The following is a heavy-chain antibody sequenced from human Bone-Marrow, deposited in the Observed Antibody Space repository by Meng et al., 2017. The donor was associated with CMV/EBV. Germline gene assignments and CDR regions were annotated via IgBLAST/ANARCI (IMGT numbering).Heavy chain of an antibody. V-gene: IGHV1-69*10. J-gene: IGHJ4*02. Sequence: SVKVSCKASGGTFSNYLIIWVRQAPGQGLEWMGGIFPIVEITKFAQKFEGRVTITADKSTRTAYMELSSLRSEDTAVYYCARDTISGWSYWGQGTLVTVSS. CDR2: IFPIVEIT. D-gene: IGHD6-19*01. CDR1: GGTFSNYL. CDR3: ARDTISGWSY.